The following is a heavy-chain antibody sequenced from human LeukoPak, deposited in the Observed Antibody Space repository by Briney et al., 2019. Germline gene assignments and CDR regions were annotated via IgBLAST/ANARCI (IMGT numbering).Heavy chain of an antibody. Sequence: PSETLSLTCTVSGGSISSSSYYWGWIRQPPGKGLEWIGNIYYSGSTYYNPSLKSRVTISEDTSKNQFSLKLSSVTAADTAVYYCARTYGDQRTFAFDIWGQGTMVTVSS. CDR2: IYYSGST. J-gene: IGHJ3*02. CDR3: ARTYGDQRTFAFDI. V-gene: IGHV4-39*01. CDR1: GGSISSSSYY. D-gene: IGHD4-17*01.